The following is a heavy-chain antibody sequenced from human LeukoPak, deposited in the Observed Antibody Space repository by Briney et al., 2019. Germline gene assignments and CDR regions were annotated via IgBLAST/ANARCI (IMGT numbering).Heavy chain of an antibody. Sequence: QAGGSLSLSCVASGFSFGSYCMAWVRQAPGKGLEWVANMKHDGIEKYHVDSVKGRFTISSDNTKNSLHLHMSSLRVEDTAVYYCAREGRECYNYPALAFWGQGILVTVSS. J-gene: IGHJ4*02. CDR2: MKHDGIEK. CDR3: AREGRECYNYPALAF. CDR1: GFSFGSYC. V-gene: IGHV3-7*05. D-gene: IGHD5-24*01.